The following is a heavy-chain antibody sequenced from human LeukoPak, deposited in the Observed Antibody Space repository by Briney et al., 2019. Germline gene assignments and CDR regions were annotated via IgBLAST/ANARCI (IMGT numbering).Heavy chain of an antibody. J-gene: IGHJ4*02. V-gene: IGHV4-59*01. CDR2: IYYSGST. CDR3: ARESYYDSSGYYYFDY. D-gene: IGHD3-22*01. Sequence: SETLSLTCTVSGGSISSYYWSWIRQPPGKRLEWIGYIYYSGSTNYNPSLKSRVTISVDTSKNQFSLKLSSVTAADTAVYYCARESYYDSSGYYYFDYWGQGTLVTVSS. CDR1: GGSISSYY.